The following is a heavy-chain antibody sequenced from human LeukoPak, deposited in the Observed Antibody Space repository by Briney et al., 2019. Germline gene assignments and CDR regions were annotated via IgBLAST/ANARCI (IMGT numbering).Heavy chain of an antibody. CDR3: ARGGGNYYMDV. V-gene: IGHV4-34*01. D-gene: IGHD6-25*01. J-gene: IGHJ6*03. CDR2: INHSGST. CDR1: DGSFIGYY. Sequence: SETLSLTCAVYDGSFIGYYWSWIRQPPGKGLEWIGEINHSGSTNYNPSLKSRVTTSVDTSKRQFSLKLSSVTAADRAVFYCARGGGNYYMDVWDKGTTVTVSS.